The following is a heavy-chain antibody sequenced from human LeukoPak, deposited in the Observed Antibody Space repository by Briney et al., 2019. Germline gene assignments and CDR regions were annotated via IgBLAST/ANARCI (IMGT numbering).Heavy chain of an antibody. CDR3: AKDYCSGGSCYSGPPDY. CDR1: GFTFSSYG. J-gene: IGHJ4*03. Sequence: ARGSPSLSCAASGFTFSSYGMHWVSQAPGKGLEWVAVISYDGSNKYYADSVKGRFTISRDNSKNTLYLQMNSLRAEDTAVYYCAKDYCSGGSCYSGPPDYWGPGTQGTVSS. CDR2: ISYDGSNK. V-gene: IGHV3-30*18. D-gene: IGHD2-15*01.